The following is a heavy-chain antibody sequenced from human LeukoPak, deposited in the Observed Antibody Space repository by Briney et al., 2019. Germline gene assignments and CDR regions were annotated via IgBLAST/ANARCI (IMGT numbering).Heavy chain of an antibody. CDR1: GYTFTAYY. D-gene: IGHD4-23*01. Sequence: GASVKVSCKASGYTFTAYYINWVRQAPGQGLEWMGWINPHSGGAVYAQGFEGRVTMTRDTSTSTAYMELNNLRSDDTAFYYCTRFEDYGGKRDVFDIWGQGTMVTVSS. J-gene: IGHJ3*02. CDR3: TRFEDYGGKRDVFDI. CDR2: INPHSGGA. V-gene: IGHV1-2*02.